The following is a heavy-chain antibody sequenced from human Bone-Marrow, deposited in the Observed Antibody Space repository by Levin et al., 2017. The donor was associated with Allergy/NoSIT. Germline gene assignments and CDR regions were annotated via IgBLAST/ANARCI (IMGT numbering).Heavy chain of an antibody. D-gene: IGHD2/OR15-2a*01. Sequence: PGGSLRLSCKGSGYSFTTYYIGWVRQLPGNGLEWMGIVYPGDSYTKYSPSFQGHVTISADKSINTAYLHWSSLKASDTAMYYCTTMSPAYSTTWFHFDYWGHGTLVTVSS. J-gene: IGHJ4*01. CDR2: VYPGDSYT. CDR3: TTMSPAYSTTWFHFDY. CDR1: GYSFTTYY. V-gene: IGHV5-51*01.